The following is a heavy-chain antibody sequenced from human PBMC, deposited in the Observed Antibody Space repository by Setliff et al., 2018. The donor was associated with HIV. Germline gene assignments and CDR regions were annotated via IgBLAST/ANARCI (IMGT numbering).Heavy chain of an antibody. J-gene: IGHJ4*02. D-gene: IGHD1-1*01. CDR1: GDSIDDFY. Sequence: SETLSLTCTVSGDSIDDFYWSWIRQPPGQGLEWIGYIFSNVTTNYSPSLKSRVTMSIDRSKSQFLLNLTSVNASDTAIYYCARRKLSKGGALDYWGQGALVTVSS. CDR3: ARRKLSKGGALDY. CDR2: IFSNVTT. V-gene: IGHV4-4*09.